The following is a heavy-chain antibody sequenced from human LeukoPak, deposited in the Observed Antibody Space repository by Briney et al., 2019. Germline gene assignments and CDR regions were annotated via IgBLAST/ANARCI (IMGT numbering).Heavy chain of an antibody. Sequence: SQTLSLTCTVSGGSISSGSYYWSWIRQPAGKGLEWIGRIYTSGSTNYNPSLKSRVTISVDTSKNQFSLKLSSVTAADTAVYYCARDRGDRYCSGGSCYPGSWGQGTLVTVSS. V-gene: IGHV4-61*02. CDR1: GGSISSGSYY. CDR3: ARDRGDRYCSGGSCYPGS. J-gene: IGHJ5*02. D-gene: IGHD2-15*01. CDR2: IYTSGST.